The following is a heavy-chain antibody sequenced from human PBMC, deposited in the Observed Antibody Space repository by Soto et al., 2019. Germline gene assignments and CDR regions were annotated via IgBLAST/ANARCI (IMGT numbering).Heavy chain of an antibody. CDR2: IDPSDSYT. J-gene: IGHJ4*02. CDR1: GYSFTSYW. CDR3: ARLQPAAGDNDLTFDY. D-gene: IGHD6-13*01. Sequence: EVQLVQSGAEVKKPGESLRISCKGSGYSFTSYWISWVRQMPGKGLESMGRIDPSDSYTNYSPSFQGHVTISADKSISTDYLQWSSLKASDTAMYYCARLQPAAGDNDLTFDYWGQGTLVTVSS. V-gene: IGHV5-10-1*01.